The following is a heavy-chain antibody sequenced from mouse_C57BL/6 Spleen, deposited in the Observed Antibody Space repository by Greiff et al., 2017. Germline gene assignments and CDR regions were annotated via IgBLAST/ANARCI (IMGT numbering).Heavy chain of an antibody. J-gene: IGHJ3*01. V-gene: IGHV1-80*01. CDR1: GYAFSSYW. D-gene: IGHD2-4*01. CDR2: IYPGDGDT. Sequence: QVQLKQSGAELVKPGASVKISCKASGYAFSSYWMNWVKQRPGKGLEWIGQIYPGDGDTNYNGKFKGKATLTADKSSSTAYMQLSSLTSEDSAVYFCARDYDGGGFAYWGQGTLVTVSA. CDR3: ARDYDGGGFAY.